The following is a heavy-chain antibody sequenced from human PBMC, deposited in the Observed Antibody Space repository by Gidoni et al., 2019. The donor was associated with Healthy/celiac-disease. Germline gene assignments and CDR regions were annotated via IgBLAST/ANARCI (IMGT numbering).Heavy chain of an antibody. V-gene: IGHV1-3*01. J-gene: IGHJ6*03. CDR2: INAGNGNT. CDR3: ARDREPGPNYYYYYMDV. Sequence: QVQLVQSGAEVKKPGASVKVSCKASGYTFTSYAMHWVRQAPGQRLEWMGWINAGNGNTKYSQKFQGRVTITRDTSASTAYMELSSLRSEDTAVYYCARDREPGPNYYYYYMDVWGKGTTVTVSS. D-gene: IGHD1-26*01. CDR1: GYTFTSYA.